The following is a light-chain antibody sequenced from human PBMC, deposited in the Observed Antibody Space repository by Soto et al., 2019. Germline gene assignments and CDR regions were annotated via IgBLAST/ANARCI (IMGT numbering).Light chain of an antibody. CDR3: QQYNSYPLT. Sequence: DIQMTQSPSTRYASVGDRVTITCRASQSSSSWLAWYQQKPGKAPKLLIYKASSLESGVPSRFSGSGSGTEFTLTISSLQPDDFATYYCQQYNSYPLTFGGGTKVEIK. CDR2: KAS. V-gene: IGKV1-5*03. J-gene: IGKJ4*01. CDR1: QSSSSW.